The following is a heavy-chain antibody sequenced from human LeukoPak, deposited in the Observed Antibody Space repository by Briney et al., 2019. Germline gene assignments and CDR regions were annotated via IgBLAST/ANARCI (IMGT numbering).Heavy chain of an antibody. CDR3: AKDYGGGYFDY. J-gene: IGHJ4*02. CDR1: GFIFSNYW. CDR2: KNQDGSAK. Sequence: GGSLRLSCAASGFIFSNYWMSWVRQAPGKGLEWVANKNQDGSAKNYVDSVKGRFTISRDNAKNTLSLQMFSLRAEDTAVYYCAKDYGGGYFDYWGQGTLVTVSS. V-gene: IGHV3-7*01. D-gene: IGHD3-16*01.